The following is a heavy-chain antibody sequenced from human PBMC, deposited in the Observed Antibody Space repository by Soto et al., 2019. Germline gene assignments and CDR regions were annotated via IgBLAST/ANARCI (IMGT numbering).Heavy chain of an antibody. CDR2: SNYVGRTS. J-gene: IGHJ4*02. CDR1: GDSMSGGD. D-gene: IGHD1-26*01. V-gene: IGHV4-59*01. Sequence: PSETLSLTCTVSGDSMSGGDWSWIRQTPGKGLEWIGYSNYVGRTSYYSPSLHSRLTISLDSSKNPFSLILSSVTAADTAVYFCARSRSNYFDYWGQGTQVTVPQ. CDR3: ARSRSNYFDY.